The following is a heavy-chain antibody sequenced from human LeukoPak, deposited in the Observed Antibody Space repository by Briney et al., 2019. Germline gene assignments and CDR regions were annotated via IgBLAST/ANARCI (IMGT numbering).Heavy chain of an antibody. Sequence: QPGGSLRLSCAASGFTFSSFEMIWVRQAPGKGLEWVSYISSSGSIIYYSDSVKGRFTISRDNAKNSLYLQMNSLRAEDTAVYYCARDFGYFWGQGTLVTVSS. CDR1: GFTFSSFE. CDR2: ISSSGSII. J-gene: IGHJ4*02. V-gene: IGHV3-48*03. D-gene: IGHD3-10*01. CDR3: ARDFGYF.